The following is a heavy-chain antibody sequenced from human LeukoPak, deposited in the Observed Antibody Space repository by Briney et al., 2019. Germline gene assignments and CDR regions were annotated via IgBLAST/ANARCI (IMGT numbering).Heavy chain of an antibody. CDR2: ISSSSSYI. CDR1: GFTFDDYA. CDR3: ARALKSRWEEIDY. Sequence: GGSLRLSCAASGFTFDDYAMHWVRQAPGKGLEWVSSISSSSSYIYYADSVKGRFTISRDNAKNSLYLQMNSLRAEDTAVYYCARALKSRWEEIDYWGQGTLVTVSS. V-gene: IGHV3-21*01. J-gene: IGHJ4*02. D-gene: IGHD1-26*01.